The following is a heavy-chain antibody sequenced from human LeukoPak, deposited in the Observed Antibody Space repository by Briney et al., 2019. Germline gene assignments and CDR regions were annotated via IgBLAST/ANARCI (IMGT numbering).Heavy chain of an antibody. D-gene: IGHD6-19*01. Sequence: GGSLRLSCAASGFTFSSYAMNWVRQAPGKGLEWVSTVSGSGDSTYYADSVKGRFTISRDNSKNTLYLQMNSLRAEDTAVYYCAKCSGWFVRGKDYYYYYMDVWGKGTTVTVSS. CDR2: VSGSGDST. CDR3: AKCSGWFVRGKDYYYYYMDV. J-gene: IGHJ6*03. CDR1: GFTFSSYA. V-gene: IGHV3-23*01.